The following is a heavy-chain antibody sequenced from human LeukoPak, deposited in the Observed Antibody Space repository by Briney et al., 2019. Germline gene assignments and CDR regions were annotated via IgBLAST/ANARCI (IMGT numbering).Heavy chain of an antibody. D-gene: IGHD7-27*01. J-gene: IGHJ4*02. V-gene: IGHV3-30*04. CDR2: ISYDGNNK. CDR3: ARGGNWGYFDY. CDR1: GFSFNMFP. Sequence: GGSLRLSCAASGFSFNMFPMHWVRQAPGKGLECVAVISYDGNNKYYADSVNGRFTISRDNSKNTLFLQMNSLRTEGTAIYHCARGGNWGYFDYWGQGTLVTVSS.